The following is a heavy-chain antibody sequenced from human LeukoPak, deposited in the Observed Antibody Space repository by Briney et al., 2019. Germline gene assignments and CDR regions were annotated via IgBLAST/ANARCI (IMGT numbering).Heavy chain of an antibody. V-gene: IGHV3-48*03. CDR1: GFSFSSYT. J-gene: IGHJ4*02. Sequence: GGSLRLSCAASGFSFSSYTMNWVRQAPGKGLEWISYIIGRGDIIYYADSVKGRFTISRDNAKNSLFLQMSSLTADDTAVYYCARERTTIVSGTTIGAHWGQGTLVTVSS. CDR3: ARERTTIVSGTTIGAH. CDR2: IIGRGDII. D-gene: IGHD2/OR15-2a*01.